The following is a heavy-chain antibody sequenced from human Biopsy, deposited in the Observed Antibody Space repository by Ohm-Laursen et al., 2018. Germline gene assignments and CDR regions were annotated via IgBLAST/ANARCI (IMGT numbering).Heavy chain of an antibody. Sequence: SDTLSLTCVVYGATSSDYYWSWIRQPPGKGLEWLGQIDRSGNTHYNPSLKGRLTISANTSKNQFSLKLTSVTAADTAVYFCGNEIYGRDYWGQGALVTVSS. V-gene: IGHV4-34*08. CDR2: IDRSGNT. D-gene: IGHD4-17*01. CDR3: GNEIYGRDY. CDR1: GATSSDYY. J-gene: IGHJ4*02.